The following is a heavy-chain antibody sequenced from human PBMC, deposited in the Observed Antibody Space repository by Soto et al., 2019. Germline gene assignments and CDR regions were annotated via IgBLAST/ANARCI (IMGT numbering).Heavy chain of an antibody. CDR2: ISAYNGNT. D-gene: IGHD6-13*01. CDR1: GYTFTSYG. CDR3: AKYSSSWYVHWFDP. Sequence: ASVKVSCKASGYTFTSYGISWVRQAPGQGLEWMGWISAYNGNTNYAQKLQGRVTMTTDTSTSTAYMELRSLRSDDTAVYYCAKYSSSWYVHWFDPWGQGTLVNVSS. V-gene: IGHV1-18*01. J-gene: IGHJ5*02.